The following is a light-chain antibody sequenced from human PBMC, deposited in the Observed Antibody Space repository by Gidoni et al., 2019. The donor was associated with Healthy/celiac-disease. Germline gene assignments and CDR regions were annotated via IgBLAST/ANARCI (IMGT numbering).Light chain of an antibody. J-gene: IGKJ1*01. CDR3: QQRSNWS. Sequence: IVLRQSPATLSLSPGERANLSCRASQSVSSYLAWYQQKPGQAPRLLIYDASNRATGIPARFSGSGSGTDFTLTISSREPEDFAGYYCQQRSNWSFGQGTKVEIK. CDR2: DAS. V-gene: IGKV3-11*01. CDR1: QSVSSY.